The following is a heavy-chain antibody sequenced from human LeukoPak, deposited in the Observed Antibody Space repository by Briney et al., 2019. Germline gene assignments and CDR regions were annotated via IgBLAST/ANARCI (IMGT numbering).Heavy chain of an antibody. CDR2: ISAYNGNT. Sequence: ASVKVSCKASGYTFTSYGISWVRQAPGQGLEWMGWISAYNGNTNYAQKLQGRVTMTTDTSTSTAYMELRSLRSDDTAVYYCARLAGGLNLQAAAGKGFDYWGQGTLVTVSS. J-gene: IGHJ4*02. D-gene: IGHD6-13*01. CDR3: ARLAGGLNLQAAAGKGFDY. CDR1: GYTFTSYG. V-gene: IGHV1-18*01.